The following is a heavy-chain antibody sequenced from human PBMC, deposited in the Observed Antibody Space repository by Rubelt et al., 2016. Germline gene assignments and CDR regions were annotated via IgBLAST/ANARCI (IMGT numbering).Heavy chain of an antibody. D-gene: IGHD6-13*01. CDR1: GGSFSGYY. CDR3: ARGRRGSSSWLGRDYYGMDV. J-gene: IGHJ6*02. CDR2: INHSGST. Sequence: QVQLQQWGAGLLKPSETLSLTCAVYGGSFSGYYWSWIRQPPGKGLEWIGEINHSGSTNYNPSLKSRVTIFVAPSKNQFSLKLSSVTAADTAVYYCARGRRGSSSWLGRDYYGMDVWGQGTTVTVSS. V-gene: IGHV4-34*01.